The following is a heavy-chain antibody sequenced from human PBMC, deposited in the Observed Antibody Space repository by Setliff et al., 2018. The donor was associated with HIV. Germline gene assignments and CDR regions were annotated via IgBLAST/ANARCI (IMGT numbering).Heavy chain of an antibody. J-gene: IGHJ3*01. CDR2: ISGSGYP. Sequence: GGSLRLSCVASGFPFSTYAINWVRLAPGKGLEWVSSISGSGYPYYADSVKGRFTISRDNSKNTLFLQMDSLRAEDTALYYCAKQRYYDGNDGFDVWGQGTMVTVSS. D-gene: IGHD3-3*01. V-gene: IGHV3-23*01. CDR1: GFPFSTYA. CDR3: AKQRYYDGNDGFDV.